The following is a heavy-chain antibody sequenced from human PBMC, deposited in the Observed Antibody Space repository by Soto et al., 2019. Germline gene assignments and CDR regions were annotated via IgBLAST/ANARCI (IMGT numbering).Heavy chain of an antibody. V-gene: IGHV4-39*07. J-gene: IGHJ4*02. CDR2: IHYSGST. D-gene: IGHD3-10*01. CDR3: ARRKSSTYFDN. Sequence: PSETLSLTCTVSGGSISSSSYYWGWIRQPPGKGLEWIGNIHYSGSTYYNPSLKSRVTISVDTSKNQFSLKLSSVTAADTAVYYCARRKSSTYFDNWGQGTRVTVSS. CDR1: GGSISSSSYY.